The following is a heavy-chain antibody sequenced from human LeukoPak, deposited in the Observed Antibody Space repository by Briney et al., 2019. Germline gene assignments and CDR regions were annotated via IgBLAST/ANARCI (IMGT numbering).Heavy chain of an antibody. CDR2: ISGSGART. V-gene: IGHV3-23*01. CDR3: AKGSREWELLDAFDI. J-gene: IGHJ3*02. CDR1: GFTFSSYG. D-gene: IGHD1-26*01. Sequence: PGGSLRLSCAASGFTFSSYGMTWVRQAPGKGLDWVSGISGSGARTGYADSVKGWFTISRDNAKNTLYLQMNSLRAEDTAVYYCAKGSREWELLDAFDIWGQGTMVTVSS.